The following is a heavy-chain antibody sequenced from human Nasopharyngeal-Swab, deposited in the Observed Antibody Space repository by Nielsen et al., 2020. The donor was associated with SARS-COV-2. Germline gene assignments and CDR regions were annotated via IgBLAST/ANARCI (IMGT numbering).Heavy chain of an antibody. V-gene: IGHV3-30*03. CDR2: ISFDGSEE. Sequence: LSLTCAASGFSFSNYGMHWVRQAPGKGLEWLAVISFDGSEEYCADSVKGRFTISRDNSKKALFLQMNSLKPEDTAVYYCASQSLDYWGQGTLVTVSS. J-gene: IGHJ4*02. CDR3: ASQSLDY. CDR1: GFSFSNYG.